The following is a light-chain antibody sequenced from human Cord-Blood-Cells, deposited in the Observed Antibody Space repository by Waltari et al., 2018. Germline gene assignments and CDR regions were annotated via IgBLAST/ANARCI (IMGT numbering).Light chain of an antibody. CDR1: SSDVGSYNL. CDR3: CSYAGISTFWV. J-gene: IGLJ3*02. CDR2: EGS. V-gene: IGLV2-23*01. Sequence: QSALTQPASVSGSPGQSITLPCPGPSSDVGSYNLVSWYHQHPGKAHKRMIYEGSNRPSGVSNCFSGAKSGNTASLTISGLQAEDETDYYCCSYAGISTFWVFGGGTKLTVL.